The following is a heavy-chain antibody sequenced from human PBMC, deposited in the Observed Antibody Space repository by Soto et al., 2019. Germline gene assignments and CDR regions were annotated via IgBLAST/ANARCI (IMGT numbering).Heavy chain of an antibody. J-gene: IGHJ5*02. CDR1: VGSMSRYY. V-gene: IGHV4-59*13. CDR2: NHYTGST. Sequence: SETLSVTCTFSVGSMSRYYWPWIRPPPGKGLECIGNNHYTGSTNYNPSLKIRVTILLGKSTSQLSLKVSSVTAADTAVYYCARDLAISSSDGPLDPWGQGTLVTVSS. CDR3: ARDLAISSSDGPLDP. D-gene: IGHD5-18*01.